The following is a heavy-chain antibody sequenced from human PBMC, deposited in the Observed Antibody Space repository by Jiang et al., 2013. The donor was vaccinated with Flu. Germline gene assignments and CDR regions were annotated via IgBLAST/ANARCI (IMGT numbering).Heavy chain of an antibody. CDR2: IYWDDDK. CDR1: GFSLSTSGVG. CDR3: AHSVPLRQGYVRKCSHFDY. J-gene: IGHJ4*02. V-gene: IGHV2-5*02. D-gene: IGHD2-15*01. Sequence: KPTQTLTLTCTFSGFSLSTSGVGVGWIRQPPGKALEWLALIYWDDDKRYSPSLKSRLTITKDTSKNQVVLTMTNMDPVDTATYYCAHSVPLRQGYVRKCSHFDYWGQGTLVTVSS.